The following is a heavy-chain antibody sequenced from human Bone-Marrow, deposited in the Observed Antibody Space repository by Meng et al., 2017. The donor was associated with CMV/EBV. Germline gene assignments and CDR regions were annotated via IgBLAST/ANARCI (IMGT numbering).Heavy chain of an antibody. V-gene: IGHV3-23*01. D-gene: IGHD6-13*01. J-gene: IGHJ4*02. CDR1: GFTFSIYA. CDR2: ISGSGGST. Sequence: GGSLRLSCAASGFTFSIYAMSWVRQAPGKGLEWVSAISGSGGSTQYADSVKGRFTISRDNFKNTLYLQMNSMRAEDTALYYYAKARPAASYYFDYWGQGTLVTVSS. CDR3: AKARPAASYYFDY.